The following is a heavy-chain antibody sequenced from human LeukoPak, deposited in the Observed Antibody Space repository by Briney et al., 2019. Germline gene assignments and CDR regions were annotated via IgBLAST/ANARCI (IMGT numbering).Heavy chain of an antibody. D-gene: IGHD2-2*01. Sequence: TLXLTCAVYGGSFSGYYWSWIRQPPGKGLEWIGEXNHSGSTNYNPSLKSRVTISVDTSKNQFSLKLSSVTAADTAVYYCARGEGYCSSTSCYYFDYWGQGTLVTVSS. CDR3: ARGEGYCSSTSCYYFDY. CDR1: GGSFSGYY. J-gene: IGHJ4*02. V-gene: IGHV4-34*01. CDR2: XNHSGST.